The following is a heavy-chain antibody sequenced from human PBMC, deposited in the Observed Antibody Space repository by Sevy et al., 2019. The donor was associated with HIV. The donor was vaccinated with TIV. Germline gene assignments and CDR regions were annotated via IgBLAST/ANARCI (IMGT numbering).Heavy chain of an antibody. J-gene: IGHJ4*02. V-gene: IGHV3-23*01. CDR3: ATDYLRSYYYGSGSFHGSDY. CDR1: GFTFSSYA. CDR2: ISGSGGST. Sequence: GGSLRLSCAASGFTFSSYAMSWVRQAPGKGLEWVSAISGSGGSTYYADSVKGRFTISRDNSKNTLYLQMNSLRAEDTAVYYCATDYLRSYYYGSGSFHGSDYWGQGTLVTVSS. D-gene: IGHD3-10*01.